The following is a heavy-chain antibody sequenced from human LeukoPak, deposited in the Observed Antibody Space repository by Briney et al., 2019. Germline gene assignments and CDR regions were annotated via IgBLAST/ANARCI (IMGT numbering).Heavy chain of an antibody. CDR2: VNEDGSNK. CDR3: TRVIVAVPGYFDYFDF. CDR1: GFSFSNHY. D-gene: IGHD6-19*01. V-gene: IGHV3-7*01. Sequence: GGSLRLSCAASGFSFSNHYMRWIRQAPGKGLEWVANVNEDGSNKWHLGSVKGRFTVSRDNARNALYLQMNSLRVEDTAVYYCTRVIVAVPGYFDYFDFWGQGALVTVSS. J-gene: IGHJ4*02.